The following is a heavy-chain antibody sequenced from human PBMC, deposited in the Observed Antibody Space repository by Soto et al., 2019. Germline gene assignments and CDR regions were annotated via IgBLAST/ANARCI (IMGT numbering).Heavy chain of an antibody. V-gene: IGHV1-8*01. CDR1: GYTFTSYD. CDR3: ATARSSSIVVVPAALDY. Sequence: ASVKVSCKASGYTFTSYDINWVRQATGQGLEWMGWMNPNSGNTGYAQKFQGRVTMTRNTSISTAYMELSSLRSEDTAVYYCATARSSSIVVVPAALDYWGQGTLVTVSS. D-gene: IGHD2-2*01. J-gene: IGHJ4*02. CDR2: MNPNSGNT.